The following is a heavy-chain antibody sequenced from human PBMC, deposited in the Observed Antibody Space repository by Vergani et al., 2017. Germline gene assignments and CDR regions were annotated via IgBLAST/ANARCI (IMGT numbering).Heavy chain of an antibody. Sequence: EVQLVESGGGLVQPGRSLRLSCAASGFTFDDYAMHWVRQAPGKGLEWVSGISWNSGSIGYADSVKGRFTISRDNAKNSLYLQMNSLRAEDTAVYYCAKDPPNYYDSPYLVDYWGQGTLVTVSS. CDR2: ISWNSGSI. CDR1: GFTFDDYA. J-gene: IGHJ4*02. D-gene: IGHD3-22*01. V-gene: IGHV3-9*01. CDR3: AKDPPNYYDSPYLVDY.